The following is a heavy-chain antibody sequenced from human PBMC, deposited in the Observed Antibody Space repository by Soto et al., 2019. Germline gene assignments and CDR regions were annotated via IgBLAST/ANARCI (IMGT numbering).Heavy chain of an antibody. J-gene: IGHJ6*02. D-gene: IGHD3-10*01. V-gene: IGHV4-59*08. CDR3: ARHSPPFFYGSGPWDV. CDR2: IYSSGST. CDR1: GGSISNSY. Sequence: VQLQESGPGLVRPSETLSLTCTVSGGSISNSYWSWIRQSPGKGLEWIGYIYSSGSTNYNPSLKSRVTISVDTSKNQFSLKVSSLIAADTAVYYCARHSPPFFYGSGPWDVWGQGTTVTVSS.